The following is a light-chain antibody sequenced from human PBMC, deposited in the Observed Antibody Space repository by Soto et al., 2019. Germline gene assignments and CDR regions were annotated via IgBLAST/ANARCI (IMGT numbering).Light chain of an antibody. CDR3: QQYNNWPRT. CDR2: GAS. Sequence: EIVLTQSPGTLSLSPGERATLSCRASQSVGSNLAWYQQKPGQAPRLLIYGASTRATGIPARFSGSGSGTDFILTISSLQSEDSAVYYCQQYNNWPRTFGQGTKVDIK. CDR1: QSVGSN. J-gene: IGKJ1*01. V-gene: IGKV3-15*01.